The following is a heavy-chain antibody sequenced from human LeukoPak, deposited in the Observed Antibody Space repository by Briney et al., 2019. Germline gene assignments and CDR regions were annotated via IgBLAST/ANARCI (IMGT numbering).Heavy chain of an antibody. CDR1: GGSTSSGGYY. J-gene: IGHJ4*02. Sequence: PSETLSLTCTVSGGSTSSGGYYWSWIRQHPGKGLEWIGSINHGGSTDYNPSLKSRVIMSIDTSKNHFSLKLTSVTAADTAVYYRARVGPNWGFKENFDFWGQGTLVTVSS. V-gene: IGHV4-39*02. CDR3: ARVGPNWGFKENFDF. D-gene: IGHD7-27*01. CDR2: INHGGST.